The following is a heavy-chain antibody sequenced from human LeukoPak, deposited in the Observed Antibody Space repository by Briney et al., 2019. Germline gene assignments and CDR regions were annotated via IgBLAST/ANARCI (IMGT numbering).Heavy chain of an antibody. CDR1: GYIFTSYF. Sequence: ASVKVSCKASGYIFTSYFMHWVRQAPGQGLEWMGIINPSGGNTNYAQKFQGRVTMTRDMSTSTVYMELSSLRSEDTAVYYCARDSLRGRGKDGFDYWGQGTLVTVSS. D-gene: IGHD3-10*01. J-gene: IGHJ4*02. CDR2: INPSGGNT. CDR3: ARDSLRGRGKDGFDY. V-gene: IGHV1-46*01.